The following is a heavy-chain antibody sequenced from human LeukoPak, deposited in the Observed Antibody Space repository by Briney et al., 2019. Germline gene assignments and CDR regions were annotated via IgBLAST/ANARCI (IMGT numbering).Heavy chain of an antibody. CDR3: ARGPLGYCSSSSCRGPDY. J-gene: IGHJ4*02. CDR1: GDSFSGFY. Sequence: SETLSLTCAVYGDSFSGFYWSWIRQPPGKGLEWIGEINHSGSTNYNPSLKSRVTISADTSKNQFSLRLRSVTAADTAVYYCARGPLGYCSSSSCRGPDYWGQGTLVTVSS. V-gene: IGHV4-34*01. D-gene: IGHD2-2*01. CDR2: INHSGST.